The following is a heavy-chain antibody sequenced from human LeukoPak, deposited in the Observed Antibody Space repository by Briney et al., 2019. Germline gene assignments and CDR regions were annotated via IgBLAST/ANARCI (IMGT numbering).Heavy chain of an antibody. CDR3: ARDSPVAGYYYYYYMDV. CDR1: GFTFSSYA. CDR2: VGTSADT. J-gene: IGHJ6*03. V-gene: IGHV3-23*01. Sequence: GGSLRLSCLASGFTFSSYAMDWVRQAPGQGLQWGSAVGTSADTYYADSVRGRFTISRDNSKNTLYLQMDSLRAEDTAVYYCARDSPVAGYYYYYYMDVWGKGTTVTVSS. D-gene: IGHD6-19*01.